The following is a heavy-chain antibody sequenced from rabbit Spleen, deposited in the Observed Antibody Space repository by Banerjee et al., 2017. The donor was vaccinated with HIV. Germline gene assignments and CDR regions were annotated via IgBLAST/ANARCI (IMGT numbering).Heavy chain of an antibody. V-gene: IGHV1S40*01. CDR3: ARDLVAVIGWNFSL. J-gene: IGHJ4*01. D-gene: IGHD1-1*01. Sequence: QSLEESGGDLVKPGASLTLTCTASGFTLSSYYMNWVRQAPGKGLEWIGYIDPVFGITYYANWVNGRFSISRENAQNTVFLQMTSLTAADTATYFCARDLVAVIGWNFSLWGPGTLVTVS. CDR1: GFTLSSYY. CDR2: IDPVFGIT.